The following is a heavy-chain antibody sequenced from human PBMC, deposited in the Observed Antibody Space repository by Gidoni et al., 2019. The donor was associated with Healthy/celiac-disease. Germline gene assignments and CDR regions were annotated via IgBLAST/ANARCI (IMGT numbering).Heavy chain of an antibody. V-gene: IGHV3-23*01. Sequence: EVQLLESGGGLVQPGGSLRLSCAASGFTFSSYAMRWVRQAPGKGLEWVSAISVSGGSTYYADSVPGRFPIARDNSKNTLYLQMSSLRAEDTAVYYCAKDPIAARPSFVDYWGQGTLVTVSS. CDR1: GFTFSSYA. D-gene: IGHD6-6*01. J-gene: IGHJ4*02. CDR3: AKDPIAARPSFVDY. CDR2: ISVSGGST.